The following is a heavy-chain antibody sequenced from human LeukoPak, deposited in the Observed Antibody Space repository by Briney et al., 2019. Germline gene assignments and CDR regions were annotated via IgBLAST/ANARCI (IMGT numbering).Heavy chain of an antibody. V-gene: IGHV7-4-1*02. CDR2: INTNTGNP. CDR1: GYTFTSYA. D-gene: IGHD3-10*01. J-gene: IGHJ4*02. CDR3: ARDLDHYGSGRVLDY. Sequence: VASVKVSCKASGYTFTSYAMNWVRQAPGQGLEWMGWINTNTGNPTYAQGFTGRFVFSLDTSVSTAYLQISSLKAEDTAVYYCARDLDHYGSGRVLDYGGQGTLLTVSS.